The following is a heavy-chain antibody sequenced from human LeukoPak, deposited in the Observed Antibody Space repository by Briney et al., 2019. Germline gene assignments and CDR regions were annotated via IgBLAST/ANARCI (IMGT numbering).Heavy chain of an antibody. D-gene: IGHD2-2*01. J-gene: IGHJ4*02. CDR1: GFTFSSYE. CDR2: ISSSGSTI. Sequence: PGGSLRLYCVASGFTFSSYEMNWVRQAPGKGLEWLSYISSSGSTIYNADSVKGRFTISRDNAKNSLYLQMNSLRAEDTAVYYCARDHCNSTSCYFAYWGQGTLVTVSS. V-gene: IGHV3-48*03. CDR3: ARDHCNSTSCYFAY.